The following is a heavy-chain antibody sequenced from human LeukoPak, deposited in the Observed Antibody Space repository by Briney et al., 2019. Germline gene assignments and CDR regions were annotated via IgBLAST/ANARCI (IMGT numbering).Heavy chain of an antibody. CDR2: ISDIGSI. D-gene: IGHD3-10*01. Sequence: PSETLSLTCTVSGGSISSYYWSWIRQPPGKGLEWIAYISDIGSINYNPSLKSRVTISVDTSKNQFSLKLSSVTAADTAVYYCARSTLMYGSGSYYSVDYWGQGTLVTVSS. J-gene: IGHJ4*02. CDR3: ARSTLMYGSGSYYSVDY. CDR1: GGSISSYY. V-gene: IGHV4-59*01.